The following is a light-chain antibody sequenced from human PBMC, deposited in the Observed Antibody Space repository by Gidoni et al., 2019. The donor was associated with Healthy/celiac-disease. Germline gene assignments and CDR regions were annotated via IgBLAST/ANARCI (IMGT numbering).Light chain of an antibody. CDR3: QQRSNWPPYT. V-gene: IGKV3-11*01. Sequence: EIVLTQSPATLSLSPGERATLSCRASQSVSSYLAWYQQKPGQPPRLLIYDASNRATGIPARFSGSGSGTDFTLTISLLEPEDFTVYYCQQRSNWPPYTFGQGTKLEIK. CDR2: DAS. J-gene: IGKJ2*01. CDR1: QSVSSY.